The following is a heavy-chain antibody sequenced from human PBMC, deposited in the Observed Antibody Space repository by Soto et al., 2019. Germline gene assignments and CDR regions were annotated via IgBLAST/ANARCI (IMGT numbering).Heavy chain of an antibody. CDR2: TYYRSKWYN. CDR3: ARGAGYSSGWYGLDYYYGMDV. CDR1: GDSVSSNSAA. D-gene: IGHD6-19*01. J-gene: IGHJ6*02. V-gene: IGHV6-1*01. Sequence: PSQTLSLTCAISGDSVSSNSAAWNWIRQSPSRGLEWLGRTYYRSKWYNDYAVSVKSRITINPDTSKNQFCLQLNSVTPEDTAVYYCARGAGYSSGWYGLDYYYGMDVWGQGTTVTVSS.